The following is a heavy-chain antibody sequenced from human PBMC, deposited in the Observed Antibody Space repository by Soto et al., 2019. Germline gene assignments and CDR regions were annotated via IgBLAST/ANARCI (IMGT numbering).Heavy chain of an antibody. CDR2: IIPIFGTA. CDR1: GGTFSSYA. D-gene: IGHD6-13*01. CDR3: ARDTGYSSSWYPYWFDP. J-gene: IGHJ5*02. Sequence: GASVKVSCKASGGTFSSYAISWVRQAPGQGLEWMGGIIPIFGTANYAQKFQGRVTITADESTSTAYMELSSLRSEDTAVYYCARDTGYSSSWYPYWFDPWGQGTLVTVSS. V-gene: IGHV1-69*13.